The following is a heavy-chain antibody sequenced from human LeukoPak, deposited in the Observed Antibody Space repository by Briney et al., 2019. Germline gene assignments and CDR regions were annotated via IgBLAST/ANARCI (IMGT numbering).Heavy chain of an antibody. Sequence: GESLKISCKASGYIFTNNWIGWVRQKPGKGPEWMGFIYPGDSHTRYDPTFEGQVAISADKSTSIAYLHWSSLKASDTAMYYCARQTRDGSGSRGYSFDFWGQGALVTVSS. CDR1: GYIFTNNW. V-gene: IGHV5-51*01. CDR3: ARQTRDGSGSRGYSFDF. J-gene: IGHJ4*02. CDR2: IYPGDSHT. D-gene: IGHD3-10*01.